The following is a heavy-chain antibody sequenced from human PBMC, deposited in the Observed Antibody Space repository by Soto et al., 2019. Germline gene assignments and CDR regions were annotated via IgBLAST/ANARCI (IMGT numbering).Heavy chain of an antibody. V-gene: IGHV1-69*12. CDR2: IIPIFGTA. D-gene: IGHD6-19*01. CDR3: ARCTIAVAAQYYYYGMDV. Sequence: QVQLVQSGAEVKKPGSSVKVSCKASGGTFSSYAISWVRQAPGQGLEWMGGIIPIFGTANYAQKFQGRVTITADESTSTAYMELSSLRSEDTAVYYCARCTIAVAAQYYYYGMDVWGQGTTVTVSS. J-gene: IGHJ6*02. CDR1: GGTFSSYA.